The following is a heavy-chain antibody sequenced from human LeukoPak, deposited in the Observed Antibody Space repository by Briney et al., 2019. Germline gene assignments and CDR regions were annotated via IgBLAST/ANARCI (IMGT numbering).Heavy chain of an antibody. CDR1: GFTVSSYV. CDR3: AKKTGYSSGWNDY. D-gene: IGHD6-19*01. Sequence: GGSLRLSCVASGFTVSSYVMSWVRQAPGKGLEWVSEISGSGGKTYYVDSVKGRFTISRDNSKNTLYLQMNSLRAEDTAVYYCAKKTGYSSGWNDYWGQGTLVTVSS. V-gene: IGHV3-23*01. CDR2: ISGSGGKT. J-gene: IGHJ4*02.